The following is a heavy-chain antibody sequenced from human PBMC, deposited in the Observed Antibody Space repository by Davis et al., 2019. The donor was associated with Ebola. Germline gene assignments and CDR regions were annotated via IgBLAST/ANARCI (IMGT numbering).Heavy chain of an antibody. J-gene: IGHJ4*02. Sequence: GESLKISCTASGFTFGDYAMSWVRQAPGKGLEWVGFIRRKVYGETTQYAASLKGRFTISRDDSKSIAYLQMNSLKTEDTAVYYCTRSELVAGKSLYYFDSWGQGTLVTVSS. CDR3: TRSELVAGKSLYYFDS. CDR2: IRRKVYGETT. V-gene: IGHV3-49*04. CDR1: GFTFGDYA. D-gene: IGHD6-19*01.